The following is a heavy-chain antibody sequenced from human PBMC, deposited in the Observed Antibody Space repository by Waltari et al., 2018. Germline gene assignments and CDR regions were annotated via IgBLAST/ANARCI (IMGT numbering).Heavy chain of an antibody. V-gene: IGHV5-51*03. J-gene: IGHJ6*02. CDR1: GYSFTTAW. CDR3: ARLRLSFSSRYYNGMDV. D-gene: IGHD3-10*01. CDR2: IYPGDSDT. Sequence: EVPLVQSGAEVQKPGASLRISCRGSGYSFTTAWLGWVRQLPGGGLGWWGIIYPGDSDTRYSPSFQGQVTISVDKSISTAYLQWSGLEASDTAIYYCARLRLSFSSRYYNGMDVWGQGTTVTVSS.